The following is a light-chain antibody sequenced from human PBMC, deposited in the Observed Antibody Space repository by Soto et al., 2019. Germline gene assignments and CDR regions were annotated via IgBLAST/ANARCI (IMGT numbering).Light chain of an antibody. J-gene: IGLJ1*01. V-gene: IGLV2-23*01. CDR3: RSYAGSGTYV. CDR2: EDS. Sequence: QSALTQPASVSGSPGQSITISCTGTSSDVGSYNLVSWYQQHPGKAPRLMIYEDSKRPSGVSNRFPGSKSGNTASLTISGLQAEDEADYYCRSYAGSGTYVFGTGTKLTVL. CDR1: SSDVGSYNL.